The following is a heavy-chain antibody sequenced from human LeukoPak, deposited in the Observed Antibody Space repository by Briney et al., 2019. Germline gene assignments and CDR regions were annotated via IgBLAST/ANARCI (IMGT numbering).Heavy chain of an antibody. CDR2: LYYSGST. V-gene: IGHV4-30-4*08. Sequence: SQTLSLTCTVSGGSISRGDYYWRWIRQPPGKGLEWIGYLYYSGSTYYNPSLKSRVTTSVYTSKNQFSLKKSSVTAADTAVYCCARVVVVVPAAIQGDNWFDPWGQGTLVTVSS. D-gene: IGHD2-2*02. CDR1: GGSISRGDYY. CDR3: ARVVVVVPAAIQGDNWFDP. J-gene: IGHJ5*02.